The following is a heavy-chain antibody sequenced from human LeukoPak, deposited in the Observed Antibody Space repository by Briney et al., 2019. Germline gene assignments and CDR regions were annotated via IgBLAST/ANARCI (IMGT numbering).Heavy chain of an antibody. D-gene: IGHD3-22*01. CDR3: AREAVSYDSSGYDY. CDR1: GFTFSSYW. V-gene: IGHV3-7*01. CDR2: INQDASEK. Sequence: GGSLRLSCEASGFTFSSYWMTWVRQAPGRGLEWVAYINQDASEKYYVDSVKGRFTISRDNAKKSLSLQMNSLRAEDTAVYYCAREAVSYDSSGYDYWGQGTLVTVSS. J-gene: IGHJ4*02.